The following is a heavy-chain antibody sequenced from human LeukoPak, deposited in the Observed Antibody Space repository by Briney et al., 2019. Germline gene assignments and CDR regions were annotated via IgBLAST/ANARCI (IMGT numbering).Heavy chain of an antibody. J-gene: IGHJ4*02. CDR2: LRNDGTYK. Sequence: PGGSLRLSCAASGFTFTTYGMHWVRQAPGKGLEWVAFLRNDGTYKYYADSVKGRFTISRDNSKNTLYLQMSSLRAEDTAVYYCVKTSCNTTSCPGDYWGQGTLVTVSS. CDR3: VKTSCNTTSCPGDY. D-gene: IGHD2-2*01. V-gene: IGHV3-30*02. CDR1: GFTFTTYG.